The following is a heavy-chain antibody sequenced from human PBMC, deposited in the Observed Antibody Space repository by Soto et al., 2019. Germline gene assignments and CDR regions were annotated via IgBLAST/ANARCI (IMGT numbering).Heavy chain of an antibody. CDR1: GFTFSSYA. V-gene: IGHV3-23*01. D-gene: IGHD5-12*01. J-gene: IGHJ4*02. CDR2: ISGSGDSV. Sequence: EAQLSESGGGFVQPGGSLRLSCAASGFTFSSYAMGWVRQAPGKGLEWVSAISGSGDSVYYADSGKGRFTISRDNSKNTLYLQMYSLRAEDTAVYYCAEDRYSGYDSGYWGQGTLVTVSS. CDR3: AEDRYSGYDSGY.